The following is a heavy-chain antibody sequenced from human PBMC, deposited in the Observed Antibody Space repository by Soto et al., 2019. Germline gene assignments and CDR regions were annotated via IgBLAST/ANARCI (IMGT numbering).Heavy chain of an antibody. CDR1: GGSISSSSYY. D-gene: IGHD4-17*01. J-gene: IGHJ2*01. V-gene: IGHV4-39*01. Sequence: PSETLSLTCTVSGGSISSSSYYWGWIRQPPGKGLEWIGSIYYSGSTHYNPPLKSRVTISVDTSKNQFSLKLSSVTAADTAVYYCAGTDYGDTYWYFDLWGRGTLVTVSS. CDR2: IYYSGST. CDR3: AGTDYGDTYWYFDL.